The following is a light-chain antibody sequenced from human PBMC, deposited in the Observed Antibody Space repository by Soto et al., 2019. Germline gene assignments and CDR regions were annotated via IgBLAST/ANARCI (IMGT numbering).Light chain of an antibody. Sequence: IQMTQSPSTLSAAVGDRGTIACWASQNINTDLNWYQQKPGKAPKLLIFDAASLQTGVPSRFSGGGSRTDFTLTITSRQPEDFATYYCQQTSRAPFTFGPGTKVDIK. V-gene: IGKV1-39*01. CDR1: QNINTD. CDR3: QQTSRAPFT. CDR2: DAA. J-gene: IGKJ3*01.